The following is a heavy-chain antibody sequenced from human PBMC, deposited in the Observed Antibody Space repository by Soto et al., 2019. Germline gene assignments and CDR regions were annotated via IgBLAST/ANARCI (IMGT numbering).Heavy chain of an antibody. V-gene: IGHV4-31*03. J-gene: IGHJ3*02. CDR3: ARDVQLHPTLWLIPFAFDI. Sequence: PSETLSLTCTVSGGSISSGGYYWSWIRQHPGKGLGWIGYIYYSGSTYYNPSLKSRVTISVDTSKNLFSLKLSSVTAADTAVYYCARDVQLHPTLWLIPFAFDIWGQGTMVTVS. CDR1: GGSISSGGYY. D-gene: IGHD3-22*01. CDR2: IYYSGST.